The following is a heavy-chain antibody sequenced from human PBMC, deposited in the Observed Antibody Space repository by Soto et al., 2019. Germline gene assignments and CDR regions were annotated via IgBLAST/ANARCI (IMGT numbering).Heavy chain of an antibody. CDR1: GGSIRSGGYN. D-gene: IGHD6-13*01. J-gene: IGHJ4*02. CDR2: VFHTGNT. Sequence: PSETLSLTCTVSGGSIRSGGYNWSWIRQLPGKGLEWIGYVFHTGNTYYNPSLKSRVTISVDTSQNQFSLKLNSVTAADTAVYYCAREYSSSWFRFDYWGQGTLVTVSS. V-gene: IGHV4-31*03. CDR3: AREYSSSWFRFDY.